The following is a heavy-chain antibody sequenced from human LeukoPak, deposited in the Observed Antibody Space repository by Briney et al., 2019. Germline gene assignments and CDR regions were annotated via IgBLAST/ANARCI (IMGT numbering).Heavy chain of an antibody. V-gene: IGHV3-7*01. Sequence: GGSLRLSCAASGFTFSRHWMSWVRQALGKGLERVAHMNQDGSAIYSVDSVKGRFTISRDNDKNSLYLQMNGLTVADTAVYYCARTVPGYPDDYFDYWGQGTLVTVSS. CDR1: GFTFSRHW. CDR2: MNQDGSAI. J-gene: IGHJ4*02. D-gene: IGHD6-19*01. CDR3: ARTVPGYPDDYFDY.